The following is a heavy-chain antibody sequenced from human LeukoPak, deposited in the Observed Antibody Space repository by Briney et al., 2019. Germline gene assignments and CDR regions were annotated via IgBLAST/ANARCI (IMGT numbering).Heavy chain of an antibody. CDR2: FDPEDGET. V-gene: IGHV1-24*01. J-gene: IGHJ4*02. D-gene: IGHD6-25*01. CDR3: ATLRLDAFYFDY. Sequence: ASVKVSCKASGYTLTELSMHWVRQAPGKGLEWMGGFDPEDGETIYAQKFQGRVTMTEDTSTDTAYMELSSLRSEDTAVYYCATLRLDAFYFDYWGQGTLVTVSS. CDR1: GYTLTELS.